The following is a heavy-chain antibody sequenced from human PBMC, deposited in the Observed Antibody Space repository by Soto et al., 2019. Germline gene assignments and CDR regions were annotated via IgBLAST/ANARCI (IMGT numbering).Heavy chain of an antibody. Sequence: QVQLVESGGGVVQPGRSLRLSCAASGFTFSSYGMHWVRQAPGKGLEWVAVISYVGSNKYYADSVKGRFTMSRDNSKNTLYLQMNSLRAEDTAVYYCAKDSTIFGVVIMVFPDYWGQGTLVTVSS. CDR3: AKDSTIFGVVIMVFPDY. CDR2: ISYVGSNK. D-gene: IGHD3-3*01. J-gene: IGHJ4*02. V-gene: IGHV3-30*18. CDR1: GFTFSSYG.